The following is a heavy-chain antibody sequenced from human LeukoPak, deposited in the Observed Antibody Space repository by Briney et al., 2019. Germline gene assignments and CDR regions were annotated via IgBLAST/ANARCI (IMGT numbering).Heavy chain of an antibody. CDR3: ARASLYDNSAYYLDY. Sequence: GGSLRLSCEASGFTFNTYSMNWARQVPGKGLEWVSGVNWNGGSTGYADSVKGRFTISRDNAKNSLYLQMNSLRAEDTALYYCARASLYDNSAYYLDYWGQGTLVTVSS. D-gene: IGHD3-22*01. CDR2: VNWNGGST. J-gene: IGHJ4*02. V-gene: IGHV3-20*04. CDR1: GFTFNTYS.